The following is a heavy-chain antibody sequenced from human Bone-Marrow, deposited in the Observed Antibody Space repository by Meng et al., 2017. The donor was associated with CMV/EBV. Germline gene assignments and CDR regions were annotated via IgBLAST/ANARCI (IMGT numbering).Heavy chain of an antibody. CDR2: IYPGDSDT. Sequence: GESLKISCKGSGYSFTSYWLGWVRQMPGKGLEWMGIIYPGDSDTRYSPSFQGQVTISADKSISTAYLQWSSLKASDTAMYYCARQVGNTRFKPSPYYYYYYGMGVWGQGNTVTGSS. J-gene: IGHJ6*01. D-gene: IGHD1-26*01. CDR1: GYSFTSYW. CDR3: ARQVGNTRFKPSPYYYYYYGMGV. V-gene: IGHV5-51*01.